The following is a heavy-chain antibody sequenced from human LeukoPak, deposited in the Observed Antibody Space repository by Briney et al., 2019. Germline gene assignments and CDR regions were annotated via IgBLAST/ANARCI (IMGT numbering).Heavy chain of an antibody. Sequence: SETLSLTCTVSGGSISSGSYYWNWIRQPAGKGLEWIGRLYTSGRTNYNPSLKSRVTISVDTSKNQFSLKLSAVTAADTAVYYCARDQLMPAGSWPLRGLGGYYYYMDVWGKGTTVTVSS. CDR2: LYTSGRT. CDR3: ARDQLMPAGSWPLRGLGGYYYYMDV. D-gene: IGHD6-13*01. J-gene: IGHJ6*03. V-gene: IGHV4-61*02. CDR1: GGSISSGSYY.